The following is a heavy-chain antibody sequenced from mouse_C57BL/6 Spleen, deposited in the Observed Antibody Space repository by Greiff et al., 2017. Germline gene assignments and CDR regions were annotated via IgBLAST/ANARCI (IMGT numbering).Heavy chain of an antibody. CDR3: ARSVITTVVATSYFDV. J-gene: IGHJ1*03. CDR1: GYTFTSYW. Sequence: VQLQQPGAELVRPGSSVKLSCKASGYTFTSYWMHWVKQRPIQGLEWIGNIDPSDSETHYNQKFKDKATLTVDKSSSTAYMQLSSLTSEDSAVYYCARSVITTVVATSYFDVWGTGTTVTVSS. D-gene: IGHD1-1*01. CDR2: IDPSDSET. V-gene: IGHV1-52*01.